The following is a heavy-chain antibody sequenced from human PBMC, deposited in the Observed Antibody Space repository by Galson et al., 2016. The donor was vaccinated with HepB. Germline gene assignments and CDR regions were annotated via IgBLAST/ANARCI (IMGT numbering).Heavy chain of an antibody. CDR1: GSRFTSYW. Sequence: QSGAEVKKPGESLRISCKGSGSRFTSYWISWVRQMPGKGLEWMGRIDPSDSYTNYSPSFQGHVTISADKSISTAYLQWSSLKASDTAMYYCARGTWVPYYYFDDWGQGALVTVSS. D-gene: IGHD1-1*01. CDR3: ARGTWVPYYYFDD. J-gene: IGHJ4*02. V-gene: IGHV5-10-1*01. CDR2: IDPSDSYT.